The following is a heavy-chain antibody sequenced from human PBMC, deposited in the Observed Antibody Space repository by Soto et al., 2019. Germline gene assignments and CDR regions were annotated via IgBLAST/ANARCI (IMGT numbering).Heavy chain of an antibody. D-gene: IGHD6-19*01. J-gene: IGHJ5*01. CDR1: GGSFSGYY. CDR2: INHSGST. V-gene: IGHV4-34*01. CDR3: ARQRIWLVPRTTRCFDF. Sequence: PSETLSITCAVYGGSFSGYYWSWIRQRPGKGLEWIGEINHSGSTNYNPSLKSRVTISVDTSKNQFSLKLSSVTAADTAVYYCARQRIWLVPRTTRCFDFWGQGTL.